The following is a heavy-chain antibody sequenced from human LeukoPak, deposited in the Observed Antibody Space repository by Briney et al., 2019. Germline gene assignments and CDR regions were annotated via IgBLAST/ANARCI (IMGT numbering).Heavy chain of an antibody. V-gene: IGHV4-34*01. CDR1: GGSFSGYF. CDR2: SKDNGDT. CDR3: ARGRWFGESPYYYYMDV. Sequence: KPSETLSLTCAVSGGSFSGYFWTWIRQPPGKGLQWIGESKDNGDTNYNSSLKSRVSISVDASKNQFSLRLTSVTAADTAVYYCARGRWFGESPYYYYMDVWGKGTTVTISS. D-gene: IGHD3-10*01. J-gene: IGHJ6*03.